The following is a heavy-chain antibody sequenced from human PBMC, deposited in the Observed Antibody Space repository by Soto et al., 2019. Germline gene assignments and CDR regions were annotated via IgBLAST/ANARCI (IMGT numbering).Heavy chain of an antibody. V-gene: IGHV4-34*01. Sequence: ASETLSLTCAVYGGSFSGYYWSWIRQPPGKGLEWIGEINHSGSTNYNPSLKSRVTISVDTSKNQFSLKLSSVTAADTAVYYCASYDFWSGYYWFDPSGQGTLVTVSS. CDR1: GGSFSGYY. CDR2: INHSGST. CDR3: ASYDFWSGYYWFDP. J-gene: IGHJ5*02. D-gene: IGHD3-3*01.